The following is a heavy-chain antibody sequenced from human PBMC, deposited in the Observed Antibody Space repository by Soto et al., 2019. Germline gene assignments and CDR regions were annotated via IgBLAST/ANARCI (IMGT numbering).Heavy chain of an antibody. D-gene: IGHD3-22*01. CDR1: GRSFSGYY. CDR2: INHSAST. J-gene: IGHJ4*02. CDR3: ASQHYYDSSGYYVVY. V-gene: IGHV4-34*01. Sequence: SETLSLTCAVYGRSFSGYYRTSLRPAPGTGLEWIGEINHSASTNYNPSLKRRVTISVDTSKNQFSLKLSSVTAADTAVYYCASQHYYDSSGYYVVYWGQGTLVTVSS.